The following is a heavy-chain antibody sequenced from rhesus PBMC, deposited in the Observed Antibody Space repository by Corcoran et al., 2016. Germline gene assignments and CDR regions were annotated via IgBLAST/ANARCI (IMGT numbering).Heavy chain of an antibody. CDR1: GDSISGGSG. D-gene: IGHD6-31*01. J-gene: IGHJ3*01. CDR2: IYSSNGNT. Sequence: QVQLQESGPGLLKPSDTLSLTCAVSGDSISGGSGWGRIRQPPGKGLAGIGSIYSSNGNTYSNPSLKSRVTISTDTSKNQFSLKLSSVTAADTAVYYCARVGRSSGWLEHDAFDFWGQGLRVTVSS. V-gene: IGHV4S7*01. CDR3: ARVGRSSGWLEHDAFDF.